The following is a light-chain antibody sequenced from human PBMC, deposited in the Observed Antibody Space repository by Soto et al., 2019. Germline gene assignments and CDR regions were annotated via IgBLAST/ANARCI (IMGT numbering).Light chain of an antibody. CDR3: SSYAGSNIWV. J-gene: IGLJ1*01. CDR2: EVS. V-gene: IGLV2-8*01. CDR1: SSDVGGYNY. Sequence: QSVLTQPPSASGSPGQSVTISCTGTSSDVGGYNYVSWYQQHPGKAPKLMIYEVSKRPSGVPDRFSGSKSGNTASLTVSGLQAEDEADYYCSSYAGSNIWVFGTGTKVTVL.